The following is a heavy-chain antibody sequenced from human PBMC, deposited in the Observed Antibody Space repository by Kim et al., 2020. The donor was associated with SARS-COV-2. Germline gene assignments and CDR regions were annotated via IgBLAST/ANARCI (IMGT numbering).Heavy chain of an antibody. V-gene: IGHV3-30*18. Sequence: GGSLRLSCAASGFTFSSYGMHWVRQAPGKGLEWVAVISYDGSNKYYADSVKGRFTISRDNSKNTLYLQMNSLRAEDTAVYYCAKDLYGSGTPIDYWGQGT. CDR1: GFTFSSYG. CDR3: AKDLYGSGTPIDY. D-gene: IGHD3-10*01. CDR2: ISYDGSNK. J-gene: IGHJ4*02.